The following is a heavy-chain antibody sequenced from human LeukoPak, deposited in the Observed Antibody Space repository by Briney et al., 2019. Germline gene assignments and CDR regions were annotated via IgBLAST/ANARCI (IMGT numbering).Heavy chain of an antibody. D-gene: IGHD3-22*01. CDR1: GFTFCSYA. CDR2: ISGSGGST. CDR3: AKGVTMIVVVITPDAFDI. V-gene: IGHV3-23*01. J-gene: IGHJ3*02. Sequence: GGSLRLSCAASGFTFCSYAMSRVRPAPGKGLGWVSAISGSGGSTYYADSVKGRFTISRDNSKNTLYLQMNSLRAEDTAVYYCAKGVTMIVVVITPDAFDIWGQGTMVTVSS.